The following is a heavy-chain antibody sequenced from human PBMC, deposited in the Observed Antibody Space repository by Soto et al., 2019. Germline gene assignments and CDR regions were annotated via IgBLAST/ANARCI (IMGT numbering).Heavy chain of an antibody. CDR1: GFTFSSYA. J-gene: IGHJ4*02. D-gene: IGHD2-15*01. V-gene: IGHV3-23*01. Sequence: GGSLRLSCAASGFTFSSYAMSWVRQAPGKGLEWVSAISGSGGSTYYADSVKGRFTISRDNSKNTLYLQMNSLRAEDTAVYYCAKDHLYCSGGSCSTPYYYFDYWGQGTLVTVSS. CDR3: AKDHLYCSGGSCSTPYYYFDY. CDR2: ISGSGGST.